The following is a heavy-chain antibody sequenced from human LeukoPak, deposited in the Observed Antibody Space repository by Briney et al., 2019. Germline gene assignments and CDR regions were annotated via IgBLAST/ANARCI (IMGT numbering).Heavy chain of an antibody. V-gene: IGHV4-34*01. Sequence: SETLSLTCAVYGGSFSGYYWSWIRQPPGKGLEWIGEINHSGSTNYNPSPKSRVTISVDTSKNQFSLNLISVTAADTAVYYCARELKGFAAFDIWGQGTMVTVSS. CDR1: GGSFSGYY. J-gene: IGHJ3*02. D-gene: IGHD3-16*01. CDR3: ARELKGFAAFDI. CDR2: INHSGST.